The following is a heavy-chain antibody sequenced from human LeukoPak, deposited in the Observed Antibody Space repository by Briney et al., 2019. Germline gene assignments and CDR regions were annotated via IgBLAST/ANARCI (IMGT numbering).Heavy chain of an antibody. V-gene: IGHV3-30*02. CDR1: GFTFSSHG. CDR2: IRYDSSDK. D-gene: IGHD6-19*01. J-gene: IGHJ4*02. Sequence: GGSLRLSCAASGFTFSSHGMHWVRQAPGKGLEWVAYIRYDSSDKKYGGSVEGRLTISRDNSKNTLYLQMSSLRVEDTAMYYCAKDGHSSGSSFDYWGQGTLVTVSS. CDR3: AKDGHSSGSSFDY.